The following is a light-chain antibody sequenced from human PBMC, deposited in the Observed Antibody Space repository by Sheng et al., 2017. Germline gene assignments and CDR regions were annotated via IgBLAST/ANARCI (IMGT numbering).Light chain of an antibody. CDR2: DAS. CDR3: HQYNNWPLYT. CDR1: QSLSGSY. J-gene: IGKJ2*01. V-gene: IGKV3-15*01. Sequence: IVLTQSPGSLSSSPGESATLSCRASQSLSGSYLAWYQQKPGQAPRLVIYDASTRATGIPARFSGSGSGTEFTLTISSLQSEDFAVYYCHQYNNWPLYTFGQGTKVEIK.